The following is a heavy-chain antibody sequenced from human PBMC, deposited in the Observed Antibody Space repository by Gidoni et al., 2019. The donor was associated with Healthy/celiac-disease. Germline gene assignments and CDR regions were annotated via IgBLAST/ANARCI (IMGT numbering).Heavy chain of an antibody. CDR2: SCYSGST. V-gene: IGHV4-39*01. J-gene: IGHJ3*02. CDR3: ARLYYYGSGSFRDAFDI. D-gene: IGHD3-10*01. Sequence: QLQLQESSPGLVKPSETLSRTCTVSGGSISSSSYYGGWIRQPPGKGLEWIVSSCYSGSTYYNPSLKSRVTISVDTSKNQFSLKLSSVTAADTAVYYCARLYYYGSGSFRDAFDIWGQGTMVTVSS. CDR1: GGSISSSSYY.